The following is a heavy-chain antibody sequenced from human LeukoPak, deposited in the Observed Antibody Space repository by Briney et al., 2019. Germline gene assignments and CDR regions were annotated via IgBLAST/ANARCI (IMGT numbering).Heavy chain of an antibody. CDR1: GGSISSYY. V-gene: IGHV4-4*07. CDR3: ARATLYGPGSPFDY. D-gene: IGHD3-10*01. J-gene: IGHJ4*02. CDR2: MYTSGTT. Sequence: SETLSLTCTVSGGSISSYYWSWIRQPAGKGLEWIGRMYTSGTTNYNPSLKSRVTMSVDTSKNQFSLKLSSVTAADTAVYYCARATLYGPGSPFDYWGQGSLVTVSS.